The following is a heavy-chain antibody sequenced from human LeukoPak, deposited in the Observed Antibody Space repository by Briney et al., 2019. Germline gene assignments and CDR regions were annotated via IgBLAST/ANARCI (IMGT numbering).Heavy chain of an antibody. Sequence: PGRSLRLSCAASGFTFSSYGMHWVRQAPGKGLEWVAVISYDGSNKYYADSVRGRFTISRDNSKNTLYLQMNSLRAEDTAVYYCAGCITIFGVVITDWGQGTLVTVSS. CDR2: ISYDGSNK. V-gene: IGHV3-30*03. CDR3: AGCITIFGVVITD. CDR1: GFTFSSYG. J-gene: IGHJ4*02. D-gene: IGHD3-3*01.